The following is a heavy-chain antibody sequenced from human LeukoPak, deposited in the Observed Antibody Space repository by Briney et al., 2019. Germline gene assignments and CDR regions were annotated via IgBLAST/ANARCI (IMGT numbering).Heavy chain of an antibody. Sequence: SETLSLTCTVSGGSISGYYWSWIRQPAGRGLEWIGRINNSGSSNYNPSLRSRVTMSVDTSKNQFSLNLSSVAAADTAVYYCAREGGGPRWLDPWGQGTLVTVSS. D-gene: IGHD6-25*01. V-gene: IGHV4-4*07. J-gene: IGHJ5*02. CDR1: GGSISGYY. CDR3: AREGGGPRWLDP. CDR2: INNSGSS.